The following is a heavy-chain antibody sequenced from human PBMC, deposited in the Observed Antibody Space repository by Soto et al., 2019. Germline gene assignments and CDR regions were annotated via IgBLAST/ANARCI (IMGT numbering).Heavy chain of an antibody. Sequence: ASVKVSCKASGYTFTGYYMHWVRQAPGQGLEWMGWINPNSGGTNYAQKFQGWVTMTRDTSISTAYMELSRLRSDDTAVYYCATPITMVRGRYYYYGMDVWGQGTTVTVSS. CDR2: INPNSGGT. CDR1: GYTFTGYY. D-gene: IGHD3-10*01. J-gene: IGHJ6*02. V-gene: IGHV1-2*04. CDR3: ATPITMVRGRYYYYGMDV.